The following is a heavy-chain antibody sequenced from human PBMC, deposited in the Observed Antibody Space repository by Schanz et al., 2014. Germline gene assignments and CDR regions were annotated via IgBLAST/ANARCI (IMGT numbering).Heavy chain of an antibody. J-gene: IGHJ4*02. V-gene: IGHV3-23*01. CDR3: AKYRGYYRVSGSYRELEY. CDR2: ISGSGGST. D-gene: IGHD3-10*01. CDR1: GFTFSNYW. Sequence: EVKLLESGGTLVRPGGSLRLSCAASGFTFSNYWMTWVRQAPGKGLEWVSAISGSGGSTYYADSVKGRFTISRDNSKNTLYLQMNSLRPEDTAVYYCAKYRGYYRVSGSYRELEYWGQGTLVTVSS.